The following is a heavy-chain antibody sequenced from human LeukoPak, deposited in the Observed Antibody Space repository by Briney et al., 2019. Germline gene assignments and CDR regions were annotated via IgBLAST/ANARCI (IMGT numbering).Heavy chain of an antibody. D-gene: IGHD3-3*01. CDR3: ARSGRITIFGVAEYYFDY. Sequence: GGSLRLSCAASGFTASSNYMSWVRQAPGKGLEWVSVIYSGGSTYCADSVKGRFTISRDNSKNTLYLQMNSLRAEDTAVYYCARSGRITIFGVAEYYFDYWGQGTLVTVSS. CDR1: GFTASSNY. V-gene: IGHV3-53*01. CDR2: IYSGGST. J-gene: IGHJ4*02.